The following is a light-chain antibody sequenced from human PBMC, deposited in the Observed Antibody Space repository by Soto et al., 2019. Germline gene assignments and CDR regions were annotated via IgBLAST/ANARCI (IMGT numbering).Light chain of an antibody. Sequence: EIVLTQSPGTLSLSPGERATLSCRASQSVSSSYLAWYQQKPGHAPRLLIYGASSRATGIPDRFSGSGSGTDFTLTISRLEPEDFSVYYCQQHGSSPPYTFGQGTKLEIK. V-gene: IGKV3-20*01. J-gene: IGKJ2*01. CDR2: GAS. CDR1: QSVSSSY. CDR3: QQHGSSPPYT.